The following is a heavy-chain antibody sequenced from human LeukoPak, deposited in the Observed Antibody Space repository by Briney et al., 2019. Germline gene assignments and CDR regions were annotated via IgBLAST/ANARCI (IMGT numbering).Heavy chain of an antibody. Sequence: PGGSLRLSCEASGFTFSSYWMHWVRQGPGEGLVWVSRINSSGSSTNNADSVKGRFTISRDNSRNTLHLQMNSLRADDTAVYYCARDRRGAYYDYVWGSYRYDAFDIWGQGTMVTVSS. CDR1: GFTFSSYW. CDR2: INSSGSST. J-gene: IGHJ3*02. CDR3: ARDRRGAYYDYVWGSYRYDAFDI. D-gene: IGHD3-16*02. V-gene: IGHV3-74*01.